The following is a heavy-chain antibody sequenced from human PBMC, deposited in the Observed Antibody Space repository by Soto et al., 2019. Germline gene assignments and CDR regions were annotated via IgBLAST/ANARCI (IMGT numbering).Heavy chain of an antibody. D-gene: IGHD5-12*01. CDR2: IIPILGIA. CDR1: GGTFRDFA. Sequence: GASVKVSCKASGGTFRDFAFSWVRQAPGQGLEWMGRIIPILGIANYAQKFQGRVTITADKSTSTAYMELSSLRSEDTAVYYCARDDSGYDYGYYGMDVWGQGTTVTVSS. CDR3: ARDDSGYDYGYYGMDV. V-gene: IGHV1-69*04. J-gene: IGHJ6*02.